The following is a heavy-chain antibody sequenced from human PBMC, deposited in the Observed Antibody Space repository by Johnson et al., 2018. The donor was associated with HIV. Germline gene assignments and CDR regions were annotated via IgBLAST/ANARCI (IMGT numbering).Heavy chain of an antibody. V-gene: IGHV3-30*04. CDR3: ARDFSSSSNAFDI. J-gene: IGHJ3*02. CDR2: ISYDGSNK. CDR1: GFTFSNYA. D-gene: IGHD6-6*01. Sequence: QVQLVESGGGVVQPGRSLRLSCPASGFTFSNYAMHWVRQAPGKGLEWVAVISYDGSNKYYADSVKGRFTISRDNSKNTLYLQMNSLRAEDTAVYYCARDFSSSSNAFDIWGQGTMVTVSS.